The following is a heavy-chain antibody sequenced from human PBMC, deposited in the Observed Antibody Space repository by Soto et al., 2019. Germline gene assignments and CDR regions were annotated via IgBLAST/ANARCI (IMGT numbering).Heavy chain of an antibody. V-gene: IGHV4-39*01. CDR1: GGSISSSSYY. Sequence: SETLSLTCTVSGGSISSSSYYWGWIRQPPGKGLEWIGSIYYSGSTYYNPSLKSRVTISVDTSKNQFSLKLSSVTAADTAVYYCAGGDGSTGLSDAFDIWSQGTMVTVSS. J-gene: IGHJ3*02. CDR2: IYYSGST. D-gene: IGHD3-16*01. CDR3: AGGDGSTGLSDAFDI.